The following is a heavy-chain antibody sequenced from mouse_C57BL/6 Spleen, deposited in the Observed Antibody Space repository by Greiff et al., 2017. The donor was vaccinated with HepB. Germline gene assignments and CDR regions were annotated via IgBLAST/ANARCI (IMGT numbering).Heavy chain of an antibody. D-gene: IGHD4-1*01. CDR1: GFTFSSYA. CDR3: ARASNWDGEAMDY. J-gene: IGHJ4*01. V-gene: IGHV5-4*03. Sequence: EVKVVESGGGLVKPGGSLKLSCAASGFTFSSYAMSWVRQTPEKRLEWVATISDGGSYTYYPDNVKGRFTISRDNAKNNLYLQMSHLKSEDTAMYYCARASNWDGEAMDYWGQGTSVTVSS. CDR2: ISDGGSYT.